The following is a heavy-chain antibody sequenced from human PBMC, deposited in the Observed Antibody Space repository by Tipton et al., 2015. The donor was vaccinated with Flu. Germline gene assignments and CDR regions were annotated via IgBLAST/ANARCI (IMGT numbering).Heavy chain of an antibody. CDR3: ATLTGDDY. J-gene: IGHJ4*02. D-gene: IGHD7-27*01. V-gene: IGHV3-48*03. CDR2: ISSTGNTI. Sequence: SLRLSCSASGFTFSSYEMNWVRQASGKGLEWVSYISSTGNTISYADSVRGRITISRDNAKKSLYLQLNSLRAEDTAIYYGATLTGDDYWGQGILVTVSS. CDR1: GFTFSSYE.